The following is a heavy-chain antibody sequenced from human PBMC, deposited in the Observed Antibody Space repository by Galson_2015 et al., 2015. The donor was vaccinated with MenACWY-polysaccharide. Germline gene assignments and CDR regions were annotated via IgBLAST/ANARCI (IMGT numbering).Heavy chain of an antibody. Sequence: SLRLSCAASGFTFDDYAMHWVRQAPGKGLEWVSGISWNSGSIGYADSVKGRFTISRDNAKNSLYLQMNSLRAEDTALYYCAKDMTNRRWLRPNFDYWGQGTLVTASS. D-gene: IGHD5-12*01. CDR1: GFTFDDYA. J-gene: IGHJ4*02. CDR3: AKDMTNRRWLRPNFDY. CDR2: ISWNSGSI. V-gene: IGHV3-9*01.